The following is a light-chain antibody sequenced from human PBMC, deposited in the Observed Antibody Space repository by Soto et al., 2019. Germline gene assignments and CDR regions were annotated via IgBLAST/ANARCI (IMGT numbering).Light chain of an antibody. CDR2: EAS. J-gene: IGKJ1*01. V-gene: IGKV3-11*01. CDR1: QTVSSS. Sequence: EIVLTQSPATLSLSQGERANLSCRASQTVSSSLAWYQQKPGQAPRLLIYEASNRATGIPARFSGSGSGADFTLTISSLEPEDFAVYWCQQYDSSPRTFGQGTKVDIK. CDR3: QQYDSSPRT.